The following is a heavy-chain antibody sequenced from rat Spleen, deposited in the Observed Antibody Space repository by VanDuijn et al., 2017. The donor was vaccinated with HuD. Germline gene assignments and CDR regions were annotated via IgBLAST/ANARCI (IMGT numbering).Heavy chain of an antibody. Sequence: EVQLVESGGALVQPGRSPKLSCAASGFTFRNYGMAWVRQTLTRGLEWVAFINIGGGDTYYRDSVKGRFTISRDNAKNTQYLQMDSLRSEDTATYYCARLGITLGAGHWFAYWGQGTLVTVSS. CDR3: ARLGITLGAGHWFAY. V-gene: IGHV5S14*01. D-gene: IGHD1-2*01. CDR1: GFTFRNYG. J-gene: IGHJ3*01. CDR2: INIGGGDT.